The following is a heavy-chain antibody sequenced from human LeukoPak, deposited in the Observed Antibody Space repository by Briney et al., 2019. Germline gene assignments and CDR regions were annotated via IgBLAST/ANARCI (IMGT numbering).Heavy chain of an antibody. D-gene: IGHD2-2*01. CDR1: VYTLTSYG. V-gene: IGHV1-18*01. Sequence: ASVKVSCKASVYTLTSYGISWVRQAPGQGLEWRGWISAYNGNTNYAQKLQGRVTMTTDTYTSTASIELRGLRANATDVSYCERGGPAASYYYFLDVWGKGTTVTVS. J-gene: IGHJ6*03. CDR2: ISAYNGNT. CDR3: ERGGPAASYYYFLDV.